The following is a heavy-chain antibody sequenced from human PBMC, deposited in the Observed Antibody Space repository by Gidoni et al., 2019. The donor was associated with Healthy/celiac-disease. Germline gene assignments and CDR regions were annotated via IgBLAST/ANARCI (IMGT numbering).Heavy chain of an antibody. CDR3: RALYCSSTSCAPYYYYGMDV. D-gene: IGHD2-2*01. J-gene: IGHJ6*02. V-gene: IGHV3-73*02. CDR1: GFTFSGSA. CDR2: IRSTANSDAT. Sequence: EVQLVESGGGLVQPGGSLKLSCAASGFTFSGSAMHWVRQASGKGLEWVGRIRSTANSDATAYAASVKGRFTISRDDSKNTAYLQMNSLKTEDTAVYYCRALYCSSTSCAPYYYYGMDVWGQGTTVTVSS.